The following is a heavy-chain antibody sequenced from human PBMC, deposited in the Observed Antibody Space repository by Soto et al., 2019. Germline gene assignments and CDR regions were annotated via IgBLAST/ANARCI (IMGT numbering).Heavy chain of an antibody. CDR1: GYTFTSYD. D-gene: IGHD5-12*01. CDR3: ARYPRMGGYDYEGPFEISGGEGY. J-gene: IGHJ4*02. V-gene: IGHV1-8*01. CDR2: MNPNSGNT. Sequence: ASVKVSCKASGYTFTSYDINWVRQATGQGLEWMGWMNPNSGNTGYAQKFQGRVTITRNTSISTANKDQSSLRTEDTAVYYCARYPRMGGYDYEGPFEISGGEGYWGQGTLVTVSS.